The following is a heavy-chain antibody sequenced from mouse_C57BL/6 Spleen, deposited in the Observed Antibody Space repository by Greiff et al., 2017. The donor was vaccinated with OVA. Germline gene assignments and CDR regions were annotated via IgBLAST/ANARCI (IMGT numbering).Heavy chain of an antibody. CDR3: ARYGSSPYFDY. CDR1: GYSFTGYY. V-gene: IGHV1-42*01. Sequence: EVQRVESGPELVKPGASVKISCKASGYSFTGYYMNWVKQSPEKSLEWIGEINPSTGGTTYNQKFKAKATLTVDKSSSTAYMQLKSLTSEDSAVYYCARYGSSPYFDYWGQGTTLTVSS. J-gene: IGHJ2*01. CDR2: INPSTGGT. D-gene: IGHD1-1*01.